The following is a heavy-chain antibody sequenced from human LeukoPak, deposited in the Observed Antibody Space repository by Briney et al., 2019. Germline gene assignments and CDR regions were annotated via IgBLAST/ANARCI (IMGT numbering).Heavy chain of an antibody. Sequence: NPSETLSLTCTLSGGSITNTKYYWGWIRQPPGKGLEWIGSIYYTGSTYYNPSLKSRFTISVDTSKNQFSLKLRSVTAADTALYYCTRHTGYISGQYSNYEDSWGQGTLVTVSS. V-gene: IGHV4-39*01. J-gene: IGHJ4*02. CDR2: IYYTGST. CDR1: GGSITNTKYY. CDR3: TRHTGYISGQYSNYEDS. D-gene: IGHD4-11*01.